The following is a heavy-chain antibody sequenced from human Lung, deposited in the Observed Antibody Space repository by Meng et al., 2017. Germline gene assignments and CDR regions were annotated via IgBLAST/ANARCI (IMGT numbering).Heavy chain of an antibody. D-gene: IGHD4-11*01. V-gene: IGHV4-34*01. J-gene: IGHJ4*02. CDR2: INHSGST. CDR1: GGSFSDDY. Sequence: LQQWGAGPLKTSANLSPTCVVSGGSFSDDYGSWSRQLPGKGLEWIGEINHSGSTNYNPSLESRANISVDTSQNNLSLKLSSVTAADSAVYYCARGPTTMAHDFDSWGQGTLVTVSS. CDR3: ARGPTTMAHDFDS.